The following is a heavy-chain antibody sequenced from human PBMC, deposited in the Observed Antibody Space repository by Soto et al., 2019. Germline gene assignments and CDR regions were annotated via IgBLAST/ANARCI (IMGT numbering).Heavy chain of an antibody. V-gene: IGHV1-69*01. Sequence: QVQLVQSGAEVKKPGSSVKVSCKASGGTFSSYAISWVRQAPGQGLEWMGGIIPIFGTANYAQKFQGRVTITADESTSTAYMELSSLRSEDTAVYYCARDFPGSYTDSSGYYTFDYWGQGTLVTVSS. CDR1: GGTFSSYA. CDR2: IIPIFGTA. J-gene: IGHJ4*02. CDR3: ARDFPGSYTDSSGYYTFDY. D-gene: IGHD3-22*01.